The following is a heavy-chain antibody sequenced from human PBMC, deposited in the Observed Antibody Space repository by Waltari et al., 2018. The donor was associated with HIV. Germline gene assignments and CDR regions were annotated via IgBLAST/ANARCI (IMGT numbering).Heavy chain of an antibody. CDR3: ARDRYCSGGSCYSRYYYGMDV. Sequence: QVQLQESGPGLVKPSETLSLTCTVSGGSVSSGSYYWSWIRQPPGKGLEWIGYIYYSGNNNDNPSLKSRVTISVDTSKNQFSLKLSSVTAADTAVYYCARDRYCSGGSCYSRYYYGMDVWGQGTTVTVSS. J-gene: IGHJ6*02. CDR2: IYYSGNN. V-gene: IGHV4-61*01. CDR1: GGSVSSGSYY. D-gene: IGHD2-15*01.